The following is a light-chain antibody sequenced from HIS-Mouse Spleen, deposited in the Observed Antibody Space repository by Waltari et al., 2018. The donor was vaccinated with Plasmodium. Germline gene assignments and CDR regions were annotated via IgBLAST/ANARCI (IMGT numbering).Light chain of an antibody. V-gene: IGKV3-11*01. Sequence: EIVLTQSPATLSLSPGERATLSCRASQSVSSYLAWYQQKPGQAPRLLIYDASNRATGIPARFSGSGYVTDFTLTISSLEPEDFAVYYCQQRSNWPSLTFGGGTEGEIK. CDR1: QSVSSY. J-gene: IGKJ4*01. CDR2: DAS. CDR3: QQRSNWPSLT.